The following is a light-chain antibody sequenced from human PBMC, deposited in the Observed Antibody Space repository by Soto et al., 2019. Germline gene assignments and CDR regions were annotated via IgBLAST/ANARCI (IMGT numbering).Light chain of an antibody. CDR2: KVS. Sequence: VVMTQSPRARPATPGRPAPSSCSSSQRLVYSDGNTYLNWFQQRPGQSPGRLIYKVSNWDSGVPDRFSGSGSGTDFTLKISSVEAEDVGVYYCMQGTHWPPTWTFGQGTTVDIK. CDR1: QRLVYSDGNTY. V-gene: IGKV2D-30*01. J-gene: IGKJ1*01. CDR3: MQGTHWPPTWT.